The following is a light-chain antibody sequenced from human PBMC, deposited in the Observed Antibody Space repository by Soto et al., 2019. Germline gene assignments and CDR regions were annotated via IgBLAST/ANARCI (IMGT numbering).Light chain of an antibody. CDR2: DAS. CDR1: QSISSW. J-gene: IGKJ1*01. Sequence: DFQMTQSPSSLSASVGDRATITCRASQSISSWLAWYQQKPGKAPKLLIYDASSLESGVPSSFSGSGSGTEFTLTISSMQPDDFATYYCQQYNSYSTFGQGTKVDI. V-gene: IGKV1-5*01. CDR3: QQYNSYST.